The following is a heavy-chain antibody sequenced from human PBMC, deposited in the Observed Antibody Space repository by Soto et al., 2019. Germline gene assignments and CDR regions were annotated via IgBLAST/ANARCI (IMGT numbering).Heavy chain of an antibody. J-gene: IGHJ6*02. CDR3: ARYVYITMVRASYYYGMDV. V-gene: IGHV1-18*01. CDR1: GYTYTSYG. Sequence: ASVKVSCKASGYTYTSYGLRSVRQAHGQGLEWMGWISAYNGNTNYAQKLQGRVTMTTDTSTSTAYMELRSLRSDDTAVYYCARYVYITMVRASYYYGMDVWGQGTTVTVSS. CDR2: ISAYNGNT. D-gene: IGHD3-10*01.